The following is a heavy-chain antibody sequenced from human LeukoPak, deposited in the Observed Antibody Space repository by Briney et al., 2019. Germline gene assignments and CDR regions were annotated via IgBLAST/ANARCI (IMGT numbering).Heavy chain of an antibody. J-gene: IGHJ5*02. CDR2: IYYSGST. CDR1: GGSISSYY. D-gene: IGHD1-20*01. CDR3: ARVPYNWSDLFWFDP. Sequence: PSETLSLTCTVSGGSISSYYWSWIRQPPGKGLEWIGYIYYSGSTNYNPSLKRRVTISVDTSKNQFSLKLSSVTAADTAVYYCARVPYNWSDLFWFDPWGQGTLVTVSS. V-gene: IGHV4-59*01.